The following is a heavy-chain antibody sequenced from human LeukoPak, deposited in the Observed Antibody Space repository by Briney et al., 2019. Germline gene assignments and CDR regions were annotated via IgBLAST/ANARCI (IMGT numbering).Heavy chain of an antibody. V-gene: IGHV3-30*14. CDR3: ARDLSPPYISIAMADYYDY. J-gene: IGHJ4*02. CDR1: GFTFSHYA. D-gene: IGHD6-19*01. Sequence: GGSLRLSCAASGFTFSHYAMHWVRQAPVKGLEWVASISFDGSNTIYADSLKGRITISRDNSKNTLFLQMNSLRDDDTAMYYCARDLSPPYISIAMADYYDYWGQGTLVTVSS. CDR2: ISFDGSNT.